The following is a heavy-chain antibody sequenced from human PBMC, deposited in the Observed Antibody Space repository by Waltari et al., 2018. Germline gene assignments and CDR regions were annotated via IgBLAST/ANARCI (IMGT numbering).Heavy chain of an antibody. J-gene: IGHJ4*02. D-gene: IGHD1-26*01. Sequence: EVQLVESGGGLVQPGGSLRLSCAASGFTFSSYSMNWVRQDPGKGLGCGSYSSSSSSTRYYADSVKGRFTIARDNAKNSLYRQRNSLRAEDTAVYYCARDRGGSYFVYWGQGTLVTVSS. CDR1: GFTFSSYS. CDR2: SSSSSSTR. CDR3: ARDRGGSYFVY. V-gene: IGHV3-48*04.